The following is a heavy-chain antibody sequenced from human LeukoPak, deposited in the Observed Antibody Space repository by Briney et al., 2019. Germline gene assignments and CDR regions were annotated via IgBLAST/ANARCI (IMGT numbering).Heavy chain of an antibody. Sequence: ASVKVSCKASGYTFTGYYMHWVRQATGQGLEWMGWMNPNSGNTGYAQKFQGRVTMTRNTSISTAYMELSSLRSEDTAVYYCARGRGSYLDAFDIWGQGTMVTVSS. CDR1: GYTFTGYY. J-gene: IGHJ3*02. D-gene: IGHD1-26*01. V-gene: IGHV1-8*02. CDR2: MNPNSGNT. CDR3: ARGRGSYLDAFDI.